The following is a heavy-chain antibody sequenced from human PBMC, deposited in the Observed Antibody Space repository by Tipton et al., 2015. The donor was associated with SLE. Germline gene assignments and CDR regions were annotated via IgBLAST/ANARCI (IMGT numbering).Heavy chain of an antibody. Sequence: TLSLTCTVSGGSITSHYWSWIRQPQGKGLEWIGYVSYSGTTSYKPSLESRVTISVDRAKNQFSLKLSSVTAADTAVYYCARGRYSSGLWGQGTLVTVSS. D-gene: IGHD6-19*01. J-gene: IGHJ4*02. CDR1: GGSITSHY. CDR2: VSYSGTT. V-gene: IGHV4-59*08. CDR3: ARGRYSSGL.